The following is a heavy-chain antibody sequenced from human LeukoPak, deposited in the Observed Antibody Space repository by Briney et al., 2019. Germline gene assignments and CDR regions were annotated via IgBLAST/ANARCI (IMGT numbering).Heavy chain of an antibody. V-gene: IGHV3-7*01. CDR1: GFTFSNYW. J-gene: IGHJ4*02. D-gene: IGHD5-12*01. CDR3: VRDGGVSGYDLLDY. CDR2: INQDGSEE. Sequence: GGSLRLSCAASGFTFSNYWMTWVRQAPGKGLEWVAHINQDGSEEHYMDSAKARFTISRDNAKNSLSLQMNSLKAEDTAVYYCVRDGGVSGYDLLDYWGQGTLVTVSS.